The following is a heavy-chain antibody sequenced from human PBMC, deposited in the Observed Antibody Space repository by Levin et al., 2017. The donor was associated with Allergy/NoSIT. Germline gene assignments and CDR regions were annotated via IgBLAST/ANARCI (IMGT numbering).Heavy chain of an antibody. Sequence: SETLSLTCAVYGGSFSGYYWSWIRQPPGKGLEWIGEINHSGSTNYNPSLKSRVTISVDTSKNQFSLKLSSVTAADTAVYYCARPGLPKVRYFDLWGRGTLVTVSS. CDR3: ARPGLPKVRYFDL. CDR1: GGSFSGYY. CDR2: INHSGST. V-gene: IGHV4-34*01. D-gene: IGHD5-12*01. J-gene: IGHJ2*01.